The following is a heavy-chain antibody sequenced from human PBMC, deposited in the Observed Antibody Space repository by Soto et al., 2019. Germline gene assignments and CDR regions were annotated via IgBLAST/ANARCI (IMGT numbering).Heavy chain of an antibody. Sequence: SETLSLTCTVSGGSISSSSYYWGWIRQPPGKGLEWIGSIYYSGSTYYNPSLKSRVTISVDTSKNQFSLKLSSVTAADTAVYYCAGCGLTGIKNFDYWGQGTLVTVSS. CDR1: GGSISSSSYY. CDR2: IYYSGST. CDR3: AGCGLTGIKNFDY. V-gene: IGHV4-39*07. D-gene: IGHD7-27*01. J-gene: IGHJ4*02.